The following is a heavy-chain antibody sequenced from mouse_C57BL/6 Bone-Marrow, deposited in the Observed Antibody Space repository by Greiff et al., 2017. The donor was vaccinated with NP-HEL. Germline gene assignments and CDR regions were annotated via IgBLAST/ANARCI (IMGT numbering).Heavy chain of an antibody. V-gene: IGHV1-55*01. CDR1: GYTFTSYW. CDR3: ARNDGYHWYFDV. D-gene: IGHD2-3*01. CDR2: IYPGSGST. J-gene: IGHJ1*03. Sequence: VQLQQSGAELVKPGASVKMSCKASGYTFTSYWITWVKQRPGQGLEWIGDIYPGSGSTNYNEKFKSKATLTVDTSSSTAYMQLSSLTSDDSAVYYCARNDGYHWYFDVWGTGTTVTVSS.